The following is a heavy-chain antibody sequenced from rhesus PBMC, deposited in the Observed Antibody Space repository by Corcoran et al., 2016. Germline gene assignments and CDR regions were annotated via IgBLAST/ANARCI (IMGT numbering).Heavy chain of an antibody. CDR2: SDPSDSDT. V-gene: IGHV5-2*01. D-gene: IGHD6-25*01. J-gene: IGHJ4*01. Sequence: EVQLVQSGAEVKSPGASLTISCKTSGYSFTTSLTRWVRQIPGTGLEWRGASDPSDSDTRYSPSFQGQVTISADKSISTTYLQWSSLKASDAATYYCAKEWGIAAAAFDYWGQGVLVTVSS. CDR1: GYSFTTSL. CDR3: AKEWGIAAAAFDY.